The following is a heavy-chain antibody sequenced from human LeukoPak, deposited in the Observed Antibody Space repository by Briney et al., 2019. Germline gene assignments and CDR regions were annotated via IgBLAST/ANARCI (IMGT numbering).Heavy chain of an antibody. Sequence: SETLSLTCTVSGGSISSSSYYWGWIRQPPGKGLEWIGYIYYSGSTNYNPSLKSRVTISVDTSKNQFSLKLSSVTAADTAVYYCARDSSGWYGMDVWGQGTTVTVSS. CDR1: GGSISSSSYY. V-gene: IGHV4-61*01. D-gene: IGHD6-19*01. CDR3: ARDSSGWYGMDV. CDR2: IYYSGST. J-gene: IGHJ6*02.